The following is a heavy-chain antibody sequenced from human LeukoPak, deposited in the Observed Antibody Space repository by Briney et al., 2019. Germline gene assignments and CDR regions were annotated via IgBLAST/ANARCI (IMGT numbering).Heavy chain of an antibody. D-gene: IGHD1-26*01. V-gene: IGHV1-18*01. Sequence: ASVKVSCKASGYTFTSYGISWVRQAPGQGLEWMGWTSAYNGNTNYAQKLQGRVTMTTDTSTSTAYMELRSLRSDDTAVYYCASDGNSGSYPGYFDYWGQGTLVTVSS. CDR3: ASDGNSGSYPGYFDY. CDR2: TSAYNGNT. CDR1: GYTFTSYG. J-gene: IGHJ4*02.